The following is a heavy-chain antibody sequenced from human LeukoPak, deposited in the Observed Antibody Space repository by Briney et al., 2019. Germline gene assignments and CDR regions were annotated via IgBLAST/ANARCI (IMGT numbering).Heavy chain of an antibody. CDR3: SREDTAMVIGEGGLGY. D-gene: IGHD5-18*01. J-gene: IGHJ4*02. CDR2: ISYDGSNK. CDR1: GFTFSSYA. V-gene: IGHV3-30-3*01. Sequence: PGGSLRLSCAASGFTFSSYAMHWVRQAPVKGLEWVAVISYDGSNKYYADSVKGRFTISRDNSKNTLYLQMNSLRAEDTAVYYCSREDTAMVIGEGGLGYWGQGTLVTVSS.